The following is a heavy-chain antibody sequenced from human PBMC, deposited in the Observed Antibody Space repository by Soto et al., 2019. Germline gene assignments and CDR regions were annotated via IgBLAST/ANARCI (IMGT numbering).Heavy chain of an antibody. D-gene: IGHD3-22*01. CDR2: ISYDGSNK. J-gene: IGHJ4*02. Sequence: GGSLRLSCAASGFTFSSYGMHWVRQAPGKGLEWVAVISYDGSNKYYADSVKGRFTISRDNSKNTLYLQMNSLRAEDTAVYYCAKDPYYDSSGYSYMGYFDYWGQGTLATVSS. CDR3: AKDPYYDSSGYSYMGYFDY. CDR1: GFTFSSYG. V-gene: IGHV3-30*18.